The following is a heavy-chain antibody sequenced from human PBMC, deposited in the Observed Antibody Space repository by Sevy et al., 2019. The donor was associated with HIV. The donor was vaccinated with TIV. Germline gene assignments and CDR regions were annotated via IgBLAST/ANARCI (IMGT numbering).Heavy chain of an antibody. CDR1: DGSISSGGYY. D-gene: IGHD2-2*01. CDR3: AREVGAVVVPAAMGYNWFDP. J-gene: IGHJ5*02. Sequence: SETLSLTCTVSDGSISSGGYYWSWIRQHPGKGLEWIGYIYYSGSTYYNPSLKSRVTISVDTSKNQFSLKLSSVTAADTAVYYCAREVGAVVVPAAMGYNWFDPWGQGTLVTVSS. CDR2: IYYSGST. V-gene: IGHV4-31*03.